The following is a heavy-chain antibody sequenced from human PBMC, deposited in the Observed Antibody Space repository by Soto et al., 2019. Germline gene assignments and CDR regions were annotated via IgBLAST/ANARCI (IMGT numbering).Heavy chain of an antibody. J-gene: IGHJ4*02. D-gene: IGHD6-19*01. CDR3: ARDWGAVASYYFDN. Sequence: GGSLRLSGAASGFTFTNYAIHWVRQAPGKGLTWVAVISYDGGNIFYADSVKGRFTISRDASKNTLYLQMNSLRGEDTAVYYCARDWGAVASYYFDNWGQGTPVTVSS. V-gene: IGHV3-30*04. CDR2: ISYDGGNI. CDR1: GFTFTNYA.